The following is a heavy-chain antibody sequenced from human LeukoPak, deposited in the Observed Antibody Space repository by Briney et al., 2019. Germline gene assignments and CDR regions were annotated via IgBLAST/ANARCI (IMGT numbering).Heavy chain of an antibody. CDR1: GFTFGDYA. Sequence: PGRSLRLSCTASGFTFGDYAMSWVRQAPGKGLEWVGFIRSKAYGGTTEYAASAKGRFTISRDDSKSIAYLQMNSLKTEDTAVYYCTRDEQAAAGTPNWFDPWGQGTLVTVSS. V-gene: IGHV3-49*04. CDR3: TRDEQAAAGTPNWFDP. D-gene: IGHD6-13*01. CDR2: IRSKAYGGTT. J-gene: IGHJ5*02.